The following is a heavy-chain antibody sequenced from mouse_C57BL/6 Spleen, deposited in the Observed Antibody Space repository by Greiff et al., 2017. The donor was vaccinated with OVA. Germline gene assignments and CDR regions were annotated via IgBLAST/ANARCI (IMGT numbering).Heavy chain of an antibody. CDR1: GFTFSSYG. D-gene: IGHD2-5*01. J-gene: IGHJ2*01. CDR3: ARQDYSNYDYFDY. CDR2: ISSGGSYT. Sequence: EVQWVESGGDLVKPGGSLKLSCAASGFTFSSYGMSWVRQTPDKRLEWVATISSGGSYTYYPDSVKGRFTISRDNAKNTLYLQMSSLKSEDTAMYYCARQDYSNYDYFDYWGQGTTLTVSS. V-gene: IGHV5-6*01.